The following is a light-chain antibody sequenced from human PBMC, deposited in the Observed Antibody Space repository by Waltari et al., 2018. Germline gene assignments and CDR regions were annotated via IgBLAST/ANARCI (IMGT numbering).Light chain of an antibody. CDR2: GAS. CDR3: QQYSHWPPWT. V-gene: IGKV3-15*01. J-gene: IGKJ1*01. CDR1: QTIRRK. Sequence: DIIMTQYPPTLSVSPGDRATLHCRASQTIRRKLAWYQQNPGKAPRLLIYGASTRATGIPARFSGTGSGTEFTLTISSLQSEDFAVYYCQQYSHWPPWTFGQGTRVEIK.